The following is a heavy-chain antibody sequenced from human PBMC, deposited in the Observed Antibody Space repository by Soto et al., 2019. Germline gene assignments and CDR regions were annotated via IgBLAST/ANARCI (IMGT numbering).Heavy chain of an antibody. CDR2: IFSNDEK. J-gene: IGHJ6*03. CDR1: GFSLSNARIG. V-gene: IGHV2-26*01. CDR3: ARIISVARNFARSKLEYFYYYNMDV. D-gene: IGHD6-19*01. Sequence: SGPTLVNPTETLTLTCTVSGFSLSNARIGVSWIRQPPGKALEWLAHIFSNDEKSYSTSLKSRLTISKDTSKSQVVLTMTNMDPVDTATYYCARIISVARNFARSKLEYFYYYNMDVWGKGTTVTVSS.